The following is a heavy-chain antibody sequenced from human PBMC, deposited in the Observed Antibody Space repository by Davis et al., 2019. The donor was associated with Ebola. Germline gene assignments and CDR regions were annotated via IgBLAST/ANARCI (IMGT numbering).Heavy chain of an antibody. J-gene: IGHJ5*02. Sequence: PGGSLRLSCAASGFTFDDYAMHWVRQAPGKGLEWVSLISGDGGSTYYADSVKGRFTISRDNSKNSLYLQMNSLRTEDTALYYCAKDYRSRLLWFGELLPWGQGTLVTVSS. V-gene: IGHV3-43*02. CDR3: AKDYRSRLLWFGELLP. CDR1: GFTFDDYA. D-gene: IGHD3-10*01. CDR2: ISGDGGST.